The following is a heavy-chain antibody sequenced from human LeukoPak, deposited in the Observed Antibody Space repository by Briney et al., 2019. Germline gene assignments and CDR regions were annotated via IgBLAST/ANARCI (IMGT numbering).Heavy chain of an antibody. CDR1: GGSISSYY. CDR3: ARMGSGYYPDAFDI. J-gene: IGHJ3*02. V-gene: IGHV4-59*01. D-gene: IGHD3-22*01. CDR2: IYYSGST. Sequence: SETLSLTCTVSGGSISSYYWSWIRQPPGKGLEWIGYIYYSGSTNYNPSLKSRVTISVDTSKNQFSLKLSPVTAADTAVYYCARMGSGYYPDAFDIWGQGTMVTVSS.